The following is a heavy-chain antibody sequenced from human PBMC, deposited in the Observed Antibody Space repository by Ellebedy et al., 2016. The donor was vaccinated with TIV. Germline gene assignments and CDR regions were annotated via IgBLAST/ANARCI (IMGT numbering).Heavy chain of an antibody. CDR3: ATNFYESGSPAH. J-gene: IGHJ4*02. V-gene: IGHV1-18*04. CDR2: IRASNGNT. CDR1: GHAFISYG. D-gene: IGHD3-10*01. Sequence: AASVKVSCKASGHAFISYGFTWVRQPPGHGLQWMGWIRASNGNTHYSKKFQDRVTMTTDTSTRTAYMEMKSLRSDDTALYYCATNFYESGSPAHWGQGTLVTVSS.